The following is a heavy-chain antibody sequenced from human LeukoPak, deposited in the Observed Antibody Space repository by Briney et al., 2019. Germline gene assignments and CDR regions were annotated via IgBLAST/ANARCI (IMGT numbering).Heavy chain of an antibody. J-gene: IGHJ6*02. CDR1: GFTFDDYT. D-gene: IGHD3-22*01. Sequence: GGSLRLSCAASGFTFDDYTMHWVRQAPGKGLEWVSLISWDGGSTYYADSVKGRFTISRDNSKNSLYLQMNSLRTEDTALYYCAKDKDSSGYYDQVGYGMDVWGQGTTVTVSS. CDR3: AKDKDSSGYYDQVGYGMDV. CDR2: ISWDGGST. V-gene: IGHV3-43*01.